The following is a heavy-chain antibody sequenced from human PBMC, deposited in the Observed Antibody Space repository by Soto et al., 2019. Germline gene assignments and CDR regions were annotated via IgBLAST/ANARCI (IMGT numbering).Heavy chain of an antibody. Sequence: GGSLRLSCAASGFTFSRYWMSWVRQAPGKGLEWVANIKEDGSEKNDVDSVKGRFTISRDNAKNSLYLQMNSLRVEDTAVYYRAKGGHIDYCGHGTLVTVSS. CDR3: AKGGHIDY. CDR1: GFTFSRYW. CDR2: IKEDGSEK. V-gene: IGHV3-7*03. J-gene: IGHJ4*01. D-gene: IGHD3-16*01.